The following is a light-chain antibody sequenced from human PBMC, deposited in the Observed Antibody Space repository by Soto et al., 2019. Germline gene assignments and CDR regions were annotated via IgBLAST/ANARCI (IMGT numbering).Light chain of an antibody. V-gene: IGLV1-40*01. CDR2: GNS. CDR3: QSYDSSLSGYVV. J-gene: IGLJ2*01. CDR1: SSNIGAGYD. Sequence: QSVLTQPPSVSGAPGQRVTISCTGSSSNIGAGYDVHWYQQLPGTAPKLLIYGNSNRPSGVPDRFSGSKSVTSASLAITGLQAEDEADYYCQSYDSSLSGYVVFGGGTQLTVL.